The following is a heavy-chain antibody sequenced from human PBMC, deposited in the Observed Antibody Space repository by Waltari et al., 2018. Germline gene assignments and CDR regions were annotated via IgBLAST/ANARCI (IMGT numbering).Heavy chain of an antibody. CDR2: IYTAGGT. J-gene: IGHJ3*02. Sequence: DVQLVEAGGGLNKPGGFLSLSGAASGLMGSNNYMNLVSQAPGKGLEWVSVIYTAGGTYYADSVKGRFTISRDKSKNTLYLQMNSLRAEDTAVYYCAREFGGLNDAFDIWGQGTMVSVSS. D-gene: IGHD2-15*01. V-gene: IGHV3-53*01. CDR1: GLMGSNNY. CDR3: AREFGGLNDAFDI.